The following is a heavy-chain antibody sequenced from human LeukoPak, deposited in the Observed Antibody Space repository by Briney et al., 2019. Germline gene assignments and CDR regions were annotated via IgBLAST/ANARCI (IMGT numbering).Heavy chain of an antibody. Sequence: SETLSLTCAVSGYSISSDYYWGWIRPPSGKGLEWIGSIYKSVSTYYNPSLKSRVTISVDTSKNQFSLKLSSVTAADTAVYYCARNKSTVTTSRHDAFDIWGQGTMVTVSS. J-gene: IGHJ3*02. D-gene: IGHD4-17*01. V-gene: IGHV4-38-2*01. CDR1: GYSISSDYY. CDR3: ARNKSTVTTSRHDAFDI. CDR2: IYKSVST.